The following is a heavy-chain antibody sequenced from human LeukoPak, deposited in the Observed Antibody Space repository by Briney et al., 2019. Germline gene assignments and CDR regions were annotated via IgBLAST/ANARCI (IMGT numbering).Heavy chain of an antibody. J-gene: IGHJ4*02. V-gene: IGHV3-66*01. Sequence: PGGSLRLSCAASGFTVSSNYMSWIREAPGKGLEWVSVIYSGGSTYYADSVKGRFTISRDNSKNTLYLQMNSLRAEDTAVYYCARGLAAAGLFDYWGQGTLVTVSS. CDR2: IYSGGST. D-gene: IGHD6-13*01. CDR1: GFTVSSNY. CDR3: ARGLAAAGLFDY.